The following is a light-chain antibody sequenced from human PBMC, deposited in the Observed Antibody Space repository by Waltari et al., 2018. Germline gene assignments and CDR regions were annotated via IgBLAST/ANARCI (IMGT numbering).Light chain of an antibody. CDR3: SSYTSSSPVV. V-gene: IGLV2-14*01. CDR1: SSDVGGYNY. Sequence: QSALTQPASVSGSPGQSITISCPGTSSDVGGYNYVPWYQQHPGKAPKLMIYEVSNRPSGVSNRFSGSKSGNTASLTISGLQAEDEADYYCSSYTSSSPVVFGGGTKLTVL. J-gene: IGLJ2*01. CDR2: EVS.